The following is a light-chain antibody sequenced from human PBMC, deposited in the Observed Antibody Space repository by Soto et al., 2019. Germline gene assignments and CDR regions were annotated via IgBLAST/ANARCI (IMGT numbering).Light chain of an antibody. CDR3: QQYDILHQT. V-gene: IGKV3-15*01. Sequence: EIVMTQSPATLSVSPGERATLSCRATQSVNINLAWYQQKPGQAPRLLIYSAITRATGIPARFSGSGSGTEFTLTISSLQSEDFAGYSCQQYDILHQTFGQGTKVESK. J-gene: IGKJ1*01. CDR1: QSVNIN. CDR2: SAI.